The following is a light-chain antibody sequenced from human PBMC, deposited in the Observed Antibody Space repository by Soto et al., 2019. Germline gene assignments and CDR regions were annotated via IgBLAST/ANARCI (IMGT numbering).Light chain of an antibody. CDR2: QDT. J-gene: IGLJ2*01. Sequence: SYELTQPPSMSVSPGQTATIACSGDKLGDKYVCWYQQKSGESPILVIYQDTKRPSGIPERFSGSNSGSTATLTISGTQSIDGADYYCQAWVGGTVVFGGGTKLTVL. CDR1: KLGDKY. CDR3: QAWVGGTVV. V-gene: IGLV3-1*01.